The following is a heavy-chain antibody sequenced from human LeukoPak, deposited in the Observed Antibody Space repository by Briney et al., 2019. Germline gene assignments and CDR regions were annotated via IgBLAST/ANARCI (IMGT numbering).Heavy chain of an antibody. V-gene: IGHV4-59*01. CDR2: IFYSGIT. D-gene: IGHD2-21*01. J-gene: IGHJ4*02. CDR3: ARARSPAIHFDY. Sequence: SETLSLTCTVSGGSISRYYWSWLRQSPGKGLEWIGYIFYSGITNYNPSLKSRVTISVGMSKNQFSLKLTSVTAADTAVYYCARARSPAIHFDYWGQGTLVTVSS. CDR1: GGSISRYY.